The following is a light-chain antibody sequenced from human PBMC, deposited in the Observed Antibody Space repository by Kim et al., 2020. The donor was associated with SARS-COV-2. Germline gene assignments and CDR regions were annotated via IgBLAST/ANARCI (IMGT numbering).Light chain of an antibody. Sequence: STRSTYVGDRVTITCRASQTLSGRLAWYQQKPGKAPKLLIFDASTLESGVPSRFRGSGSGTDFILTISSLQPDDSATYYCQHRKTFGQGTKVDIK. CDR3: QHRKT. CDR1: QTLSGR. J-gene: IGKJ1*01. CDR2: DAS. V-gene: IGKV1-5*01.